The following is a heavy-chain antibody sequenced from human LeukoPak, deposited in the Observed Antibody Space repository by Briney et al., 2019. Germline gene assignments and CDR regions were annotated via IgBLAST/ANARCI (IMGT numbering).Heavy chain of an antibody. CDR2: ISGSGGST. CDR3: AKALDIVVVPAAIPISFDY. Sequence: GGSLRLSCAASGFTFSSYAMSWVRQAPGKGLEWVSAISGSGGSTYYADSLKGRFTISRDNSKNTLYLQMNSLRAEGTAVYYCAKALDIVVVPAAIPISFDYWGQRTLVTVSS. V-gene: IGHV3-23*01. J-gene: IGHJ4*02. CDR1: GFTFSSYA. D-gene: IGHD2-2*02.